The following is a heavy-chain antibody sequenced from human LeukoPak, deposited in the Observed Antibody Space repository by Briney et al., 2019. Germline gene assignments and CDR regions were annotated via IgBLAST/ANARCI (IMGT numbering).Heavy chain of an antibody. CDR3: ARDGSSGGAFDI. V-gene: IGHV4-30-2*01. J-gene: IGHJ3*02. D-gene: IGHD6-25*01. CDR1: GGSISSGGYY. CDR2: IYHSGST. Sequence: PSETLSLTCTVSGGSISSGGYYWSWIRQPPGKGLEWIGYIYHSGSTYYNPSLKSRVTISVDRSKNQFSLKLSSVTAADTAVYYCARDGSSGGAFDIWGQGTMVTVSS.